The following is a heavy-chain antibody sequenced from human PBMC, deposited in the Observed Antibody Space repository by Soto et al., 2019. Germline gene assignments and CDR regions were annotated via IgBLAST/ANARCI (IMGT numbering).Heavy chain of an antibody. J-gene: IGHJ5*02. Sequence: SQTLALPCGISGDSVSSNSSAWNFIRQSPSRGVEWLGRTYYRSNWYNDYAVSVKSRITINPDTSKNQFSLQLNSVTPEDTAVYYCAREGTNRPRIAAGWFDPWGQGTLVTVSS. CDR1: GDSVSSNSSA. D-gene: IGHD6-13*01. CDR2: TYYRSNWYN. V-gene: IGHV6-1*01. CDR3: AREGTNRPRIAAGWFDP.